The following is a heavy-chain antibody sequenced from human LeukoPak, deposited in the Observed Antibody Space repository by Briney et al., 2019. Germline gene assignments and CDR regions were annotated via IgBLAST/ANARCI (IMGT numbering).Heavy chain of an antibody. CDR3: ASRGSSGFSYFDY. D-gene: IGHD6-19*01. V-gene: IGHV1-46*01. J-gene: IGHJ4*02. CDR2: INPSGGNT. CDR1: GYTFPSYY. Sequence: ASVKVSCKASGYTFPSYYMHWVRQAPGQGLEWMGVINPSGGNTNSAQKFQGRVTITTDESTSTAYMELSSLRSEDTAVYYCASRGSSGFSYFDYWGQGTLVTVSS.